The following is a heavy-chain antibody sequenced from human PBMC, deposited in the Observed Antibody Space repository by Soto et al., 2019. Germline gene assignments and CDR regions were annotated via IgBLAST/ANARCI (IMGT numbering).Heavy chain of an antibody. Sequence: GGSLSLSCAASGFTVSSSSMSWVRQAPGKGLEWVSVFYSGGSTYYADSVKGRFTISRDNSKNTLHLQMNSLRAEDTAVYYCAKDTFYYDSSGSAYFFDYWGQGTPVTVSS. D-gene: IGHD3-22*01. J-gene: IGHJ4*02. V-gene: IGHV3-53*01. CDR2: FYSGGST. CDR1: GFTVSSSS. CDR3: AKDTFYYDSSGSAYFFDY.